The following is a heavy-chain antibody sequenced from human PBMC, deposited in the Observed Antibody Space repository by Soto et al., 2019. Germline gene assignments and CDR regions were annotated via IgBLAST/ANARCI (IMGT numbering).Heavy chain of an antibody. CDR1: GACINNYY. CDR3: ARQTFGSDFFYGMDV. V-gene: IGHV4-59*08. J-gene: IGHJ6*02. Sequence: TSETLSLTCTVSGACINNYYWSWIRQPPGRGLEWIGYIYYTGSTTYSPSLQGRVTISVGTSKSQFSLKLSSMTAADTAVYYCARQTFGSDFFYGMDVWGQGTTVT. CDR2: IYYTGST. D-gene: IGHD3-10*01.